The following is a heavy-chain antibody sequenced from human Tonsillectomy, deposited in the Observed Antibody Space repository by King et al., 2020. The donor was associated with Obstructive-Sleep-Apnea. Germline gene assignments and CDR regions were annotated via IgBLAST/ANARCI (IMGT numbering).Heavy chain of an antibody. Sequence: QLQESGPGLVKPSETLSLTCTVSGGSISSYYWSWIRQPPGKGLKWIGYIYYSGSTNYNPSLKSRVTISVDTSKNQFSLKLSSVTAADTAVYYCARPRRATSGAFDIWGQGTMVTVSS. CDR2: IYYSGST. V-gene: IGHV4-59*08. CDR1: GGSISSYY. CDR3: ARPRRATSGAFDI. J-gene: IGHJ3*02. D-gene: IGHD5-12*01.